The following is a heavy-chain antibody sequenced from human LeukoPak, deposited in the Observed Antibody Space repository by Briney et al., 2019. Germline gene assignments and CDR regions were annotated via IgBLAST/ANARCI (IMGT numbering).Heavy chain of an antibody. CDR1: GFTFSTSW. Sequence: GGSLRLSCAASGFTFSTSWMSWVRQSPGEGLEWVANMSPDGSVKNYVDPMKGRFTISRDNAKNSLYLEMNRLRAEDTAIYYCARDPAYGAVDYWGQGTLVTVSS. V-gene: IGHV3-7*01. CDR2: MSPDGSVK. J-gene: IGHJ4*02. CDR3: ARDPAYGAVDY. D-gene: IGHD4-17*01.